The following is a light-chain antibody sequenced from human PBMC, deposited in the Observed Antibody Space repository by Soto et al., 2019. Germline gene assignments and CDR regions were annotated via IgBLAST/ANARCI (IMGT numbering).Light chain of an antibody. CDR1: QNIDIF. V-gene: IGKV1-39*01. Sequence: DIQMTQSPSSLSASVGDRVTITCRASQNIDIFLNWYHQKPGRAPNLLIYGASTLQNGVPSRFSGSGSGTDFSLTISSLQPEDFGTYYCQQSYSAPPLTFGAGIKVDIK. J-gene: IGKJ4*01. CDR3: QQSYSAPPLT. CDR2: GAS.